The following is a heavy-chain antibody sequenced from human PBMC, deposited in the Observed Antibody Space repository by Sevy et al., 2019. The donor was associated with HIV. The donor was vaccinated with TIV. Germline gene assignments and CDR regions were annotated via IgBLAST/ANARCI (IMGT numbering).Heavy chain of an antibody. D-gene: IGHD6-19*01. CDR2: IIPILRSV. CDR3: ARRGGNGWYYFDY. V-gene: IGHV1-69*13. CDR1: GGIFRSYG. Sequence: AAVKVSCKASGGIFRSYGISWVRQAPRQGLEGMGGIIPILRSVNYAQKFQGRVTITADESTQTAYMELSSLRSEDTAVYYCARRGGNGWYYFDYWGQETLVTVSS. J-gene: IGHJ4*02.